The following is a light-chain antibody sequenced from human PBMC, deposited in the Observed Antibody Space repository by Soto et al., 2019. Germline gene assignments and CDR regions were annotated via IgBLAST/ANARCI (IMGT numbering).Light chain of an antibody. CDR1: QSINNNY. Sequence: EIVLTQSPATLSLSPGERATLPCGASQSINNNYLAWYQQKPGLAPRLLIYDASTRAAGIPDRFSGSGSGTDFTLTISRLEPEDFAVYYCQQFDNLITFGGGTKVVFK. V-gene: IGKV3D-20*01. J-gene: IGKJ4*01. CDR3: QQFDNLIT. CDR2: DAS.